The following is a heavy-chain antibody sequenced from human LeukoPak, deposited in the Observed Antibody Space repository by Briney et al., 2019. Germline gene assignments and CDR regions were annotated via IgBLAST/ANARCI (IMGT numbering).Heavy chain of an antibody. V-gene: IGHV3-23*01. CDR2: ISGSGGST. J-gene: IGHJ4*02. D-gene: IGHD2-21*02. CDR1: GFTFSSYA. Sequence: GESLRLSCAASGFTFSSYAMSWVRQAPGKGLEWVSAISGSGGSTYYADSVKGRFTISRDNSKNTLYLQMNSLRAEDTAVYYCAKVRSGGGDYYFDYWGQGTLVTVSS. CDR3: AKVRSGGGDYYFDY.